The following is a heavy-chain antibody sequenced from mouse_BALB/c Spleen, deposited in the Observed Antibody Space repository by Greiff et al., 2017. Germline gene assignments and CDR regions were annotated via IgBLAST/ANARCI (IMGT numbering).Heavy chain of an antibody. CDR2: ISDGGSYT. J-gene: IGHJ3*01. D-gene: IGHD1-1*01. V-gene: IGHV5-4*02. CDR1: GFTFSDYY. Sequence: EVMLVESGGGLVKPGGSLKLSCAASGFTFSDYYMYWVRQTPEKRLEWVATISDGGSYTYYPDSVKGRFTISRDNAKNNLYLQMSSLKSEDTAMYYCARDDYGSSYVEAYWGQGTLVTVSA. CDR3: ARDDYGSSYVEAY.